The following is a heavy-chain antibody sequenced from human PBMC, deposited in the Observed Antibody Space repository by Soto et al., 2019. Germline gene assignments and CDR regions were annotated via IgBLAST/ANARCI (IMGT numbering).Heavy chain of an antibody. V-gene: IGHV4-59*01. Sequence: SSETLSLTCTISGGSISSSYWSWIRQPPGKGLEWIGYIYYSGYTVYKPSLKSRVSISLDTSKNQFSLKLSYVTAADTAVYYCAREGDGVDVWGQGTTVTVSS. CDR1: GGSISSSY. CDR2: IYYSGYT. J-gene: IGHJ6*02. CDR3: AREGDGVDV.